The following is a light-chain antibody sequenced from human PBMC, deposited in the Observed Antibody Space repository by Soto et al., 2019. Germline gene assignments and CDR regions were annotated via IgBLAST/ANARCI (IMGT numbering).Light chain of an antibody. J-gene: IGKJ2*03. CDR2: NAS. V-gene: IGKV1-39*01. CDR3: QQTYRTLDS. CDR1: HSIRTY. Sequence: DIQMTQAPSSLSASVGDRVTITCRASHSIRTYLNWYQERPGKPPQLLIHNASTLQSGVPSRLSGSGSWTDFTLNISRLQPEDFSNYYCQQTYRTLDSFGQGTKLEIK.